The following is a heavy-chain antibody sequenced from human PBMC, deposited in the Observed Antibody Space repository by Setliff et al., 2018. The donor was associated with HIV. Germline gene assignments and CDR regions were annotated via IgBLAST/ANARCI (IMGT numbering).Heavy chain of an antibody. CDR1: DDTFTRFG. V-gene: IGHV1-69*06. D-gene: IGHD3-10*01. CDR2: IFPRIGTT. Sequence: SVKVSCKASDDTFTRFGISWVRQAPGQGLEWVGAIFPRIGTTNHAQKFQGRVTITADKSISTVYMKMTSLRSEDTAVYYCASGVGHFDTSYSEKYWGQGTRVTVSS. CDR3: ASGVGHFDTSYSEKY. J-gene: IGHJ4*02.